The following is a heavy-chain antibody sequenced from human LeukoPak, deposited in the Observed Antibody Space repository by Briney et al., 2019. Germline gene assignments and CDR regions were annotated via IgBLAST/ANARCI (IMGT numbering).Heavy chain of an antibody. CDR2: ISSSSSYI. Sequence: PGGSLRLSCAASGFTFSSYSMNWVRQAPGKGLEWVSSISSSSSYIHYADSVKGRFTISRDHAKNSLYLQMNSLRAEDTAVYYCARTPIYYYDSSGYRLDYWGQGTLVTVSS. CDR3: ARTPIYYYDSSGYRLDY. D-gene: IGHD3-22*01. CDR1: GFTFSSYS. J-gene: IGHJ4*02. V-gene: IGHV3-21*01.